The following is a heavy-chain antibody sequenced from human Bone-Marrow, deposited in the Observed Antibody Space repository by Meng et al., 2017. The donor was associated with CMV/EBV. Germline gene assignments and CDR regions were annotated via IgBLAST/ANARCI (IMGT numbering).Heavy chain of an antibody. V-gene: IGHV4-34*01. CDR1: GGFSSNYY. CDR2: INHSGNT. D-gene: IGHD2-21*01. J-gene: IGHJ6*01. Sequence: GSLRLSCGVYGGFSSNYYWTWIRQSPGEGLEWIGEINHSGNTNYNPSLAARVTISVDTSKRQFSLSLNSVTAADTAVYYCARGQPKIVVVATSNGLDVWGQGTTVNVSS. CDR3: ARGQPKIVVVATSNGLDV.